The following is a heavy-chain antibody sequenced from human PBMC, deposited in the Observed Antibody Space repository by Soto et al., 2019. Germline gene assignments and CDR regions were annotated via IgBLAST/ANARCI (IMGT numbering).Heavy chain of an antibody. CDR1: GGSISSYY. J-gene: IGHJ4*02. V-gene: IGHV4-59*08. D-gene: IGHD1-1*01. Sequence: SETLSLTWAVSGGSISSYYWSWIRQPPGKGLEWIGYIYYSGSTNYNPSLKSRVTISVDTSKNQFSLKLSSVTAADTAVYYCARRYGYSFDYWGQGTLVTVSS. CDR3: ARRYGYSFDY. CDR2: IYYSGST.